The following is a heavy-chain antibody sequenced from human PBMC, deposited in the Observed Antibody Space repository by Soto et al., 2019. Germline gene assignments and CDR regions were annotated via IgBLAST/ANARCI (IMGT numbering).Heavy chain of an antibody. J-gene: IGHJ4*02. CDR2: ISYDGSNK. CDR1: GFTFSSYA. Sequence: PGGSLRLSCAASGFTFSSYAMHWVRQAPGKGLEWVAVISYDGSNKYYADSVKGRFTISRDNSKNTLYLQMNSLRAEDTAVYYCARISEVFDYWGQGTLVTVSS. CDR3: ARISEVFDY. V-gene: IGHV3-30-3*01.